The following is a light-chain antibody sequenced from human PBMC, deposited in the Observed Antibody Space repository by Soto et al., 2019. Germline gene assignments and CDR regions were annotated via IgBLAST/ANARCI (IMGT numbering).Light chain of an antibody. V-gene: IGKV3-20*01. CDR1: QSVSGNF. J-gene: IGKJ4*01. CDR2: GAS. CDR3: RQYGYSLGFA. Sequence: EIVLTQSPGTLSLSPGERATLSCRAIQSVSGNFLAWYQEKPGQAPRLLIYGASSRATGIPDRFSGSGSGIDFTLTISRLEPEDFAVYYCRQYGYSLGFAFGGGTKVDIK.